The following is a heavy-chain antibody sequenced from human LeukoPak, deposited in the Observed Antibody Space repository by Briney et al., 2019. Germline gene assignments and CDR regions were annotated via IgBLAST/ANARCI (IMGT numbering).Heavy chain of an antibody. CDR2: INQDGSEK. Sequence: GGSLRLSCAASGFTFTNYAMTWVRQAPGKGLERVANINQDGSEKYSVDSVKGRFTFSRDNAKNSLFLQMNSLRADDTAVYYCARDDSSGHYYFDNWGQGTLVTVSS. CDR1: GFTFTNYA. D-gene: IGHD3-22*01. J-gene: IGHJ4*02. CDR3: ARDDSSGHYYFDN. V-gene: IGHV3-7*01.